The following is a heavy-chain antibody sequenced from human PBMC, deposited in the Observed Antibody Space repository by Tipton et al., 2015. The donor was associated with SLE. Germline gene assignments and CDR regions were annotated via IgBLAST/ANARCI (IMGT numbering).Heavy chain of an antibody. J-gene: IGHJ3*02. V-gene: IGHV3-21*01. CDR3: ARVDEHDAFDI. D-gene: IGHD1/OR15-1a*01. CDR2: ISSSSSYI. Sequence: SLRLSCAASGFTFSSYSMNWVRQAPGKGLEWVSSISSSSSYIYYADSVKGRFTISRDNAKNSLYRQMNSLRAEDTAVYYCARVDEHDAFDIWGQGTMVTVSS. CDR1: GFTFSSYS.